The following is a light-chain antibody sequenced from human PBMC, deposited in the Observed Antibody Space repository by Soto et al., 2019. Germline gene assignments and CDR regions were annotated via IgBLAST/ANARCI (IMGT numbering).Light chain of an antibody. V-gene: IGKV1-39*01. CDR2: SVS. CDR3: QQGYSSAIT. CDR1: QSIGKH. J-gene: IGKJ5*01. Sequence: DIQMTQPPSSLSASVGDTVTITCRASQSIGKHLNWYQQKPGKAPKFLIYSVSSLQSGVPSRFSGSGSGTDVTLTINSLQPEDFATYYYQQGYSSAITFGQGTRLEI.